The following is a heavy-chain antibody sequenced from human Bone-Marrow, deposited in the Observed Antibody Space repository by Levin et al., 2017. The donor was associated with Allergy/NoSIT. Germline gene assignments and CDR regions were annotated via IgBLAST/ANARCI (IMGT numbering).Heavy chain of an antibody. D-gene: IGHD3-3*01. CDR1: GFSFSDYY. J-gene: IGHJ6*02. V-gene: IGHV3-11*01. CDR3: ARDQQRPYYDFWTTYYYYGMDV. CDR2: ISASGNTV. Sequence: GGSLRLSCAASGFSFSDYYMTWIRQAPGKGLEWVSYISASGNTVYYADSVKGRFTISRDNAKNSLFLQMNSLRAEDTAVYYCARDQQRPYYDFWTTYYYYGMDVWGQGTTVTVSS.